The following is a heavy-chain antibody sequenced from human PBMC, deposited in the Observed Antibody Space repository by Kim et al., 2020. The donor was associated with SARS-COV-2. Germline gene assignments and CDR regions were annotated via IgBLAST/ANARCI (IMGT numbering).Heavy chain of an antibody. D-gene: IGHD6-19*01. J-gene: IGHJ4*02. CDR3: ARGGAYSSGWYDY. V-gene: IGHV4-59*09. Sequence: STPSLKSRVTISVNTSKNQFSLKLSSVTAADTAVYYCARGGAYSSGWYDYWGQGTLVTVSS.